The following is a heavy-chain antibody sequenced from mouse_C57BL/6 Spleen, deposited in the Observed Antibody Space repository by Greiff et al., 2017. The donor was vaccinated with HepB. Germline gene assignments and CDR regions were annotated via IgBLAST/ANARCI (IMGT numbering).Heavy chain of an antibody. J-gene: IGHJ3*01. CDR2: IYPGSGST. D-gene: IGHD1-1*01. CDR3: ARQYYGSRFFAY. CDR1: GYTFTSYW. V-gene: IGHV1-55*01. Sequence: QVQLQQPGAELVKPGASVKMSCKASGYTFTSYWITWVKQRPGQGLEWIGDIYPGSGSTNYNEKFKSKATLTVDTSSSTAYMQLSSLTSEDSAVYYCARQYYGSRFFAYWGQGTLVTVSA.